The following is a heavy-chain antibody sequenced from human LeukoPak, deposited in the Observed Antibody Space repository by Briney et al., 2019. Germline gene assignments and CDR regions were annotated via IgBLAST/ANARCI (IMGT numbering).Heavy chain of an antibody. J-gene: IGHJ3*02. CDR1: GGSISSYY. CDR3: ARDYCSSTSCHHGAFDI. Sequence: SETLSLTCTVSGGSISSYYWSWIRQPAGKGLEWIGRIYTSGSTNYNPSLKSRVTMSVDTSKNQFSLKLSSVTAADTAVYYCARDYCSSTSCHHGAFDIWGQGTMVTVSS. CDR2: IYTSGST. D-gene: IGHD2-2*01. V-gene: IGHV4-4*07.